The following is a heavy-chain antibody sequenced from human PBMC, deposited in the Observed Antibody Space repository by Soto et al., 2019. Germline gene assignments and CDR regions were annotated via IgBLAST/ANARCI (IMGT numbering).Heavy chain of an antibody. CDR3: SRGMYGDY. J-gene: IGHJ4*02. D-gene: IGHD2-8*01. V-gene: IGHV1-18*01. CDR2: ISAHNGNT. Sequence: QVHLVQSGSEVKKPGASVKVSCKASGYTFTSYGITWVRQAPGQGLEWMGWISAHNGNTDYAQKLQGRVIVTRETSTSTAYMELRILRSDDTAVYYCSRGMYGDYWGQGALVTVSS. CDR1: GYTFTSYG.